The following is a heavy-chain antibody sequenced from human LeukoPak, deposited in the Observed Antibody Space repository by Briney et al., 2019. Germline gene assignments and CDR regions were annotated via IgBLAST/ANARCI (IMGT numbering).Heavy chain of an antibody. V-gene: IGHV3-30-3*01. CDR2: ISYDGSNK. J-gene: IGHJ4*02. Sequence: GGSLRLSCAASGFTLSNYAMHWVRQAPGKGLEWVAVISYDGSNKYYADSVKGRFTISRDNAKNSLFLQMNSLRAEDTAVYYCARIGHSGGWYDPYFDSWGQGTLVTVSS. CDR3: ARIGHSGGWYDPYFDS. CDR1: GFTLSNYA. D-gene: IGHD6-19*01.